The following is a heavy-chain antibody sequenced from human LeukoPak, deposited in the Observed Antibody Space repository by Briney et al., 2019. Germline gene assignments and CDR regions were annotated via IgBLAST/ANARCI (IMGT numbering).Heavy chain of an antibody. CDR3: ARFLSGSSYYFDY. Sequence: GGSLRLSCAASGFTFDDYAMHWVRQAPGKGLEWVSGISWNSGSIGYADSVKGRFTISRDNAKNSLYLQMNSLRAEDTALYYCARFLSGSSYYFDYWGQGTLVTVSS. CDR2: ISWNSGSI. CDR1: GFTFDDYA. J-gene: IGHJ4*02. D-gene: IGHD1-26*01. V-gene: IGHV3-9*01.